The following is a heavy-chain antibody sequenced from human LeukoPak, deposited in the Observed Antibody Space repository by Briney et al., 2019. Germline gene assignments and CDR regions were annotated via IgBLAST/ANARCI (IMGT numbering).Heavy chain of an antibody. CDR3: AKDGYYYDSSAYYVIYYFDS. V-gene: IGHV3-7*03. J-gene: IGHJ4*02. CDR1: GFTFSSYW. Sequence: PGGSLRLSCAASGFTFSSYWMTWVRQAPGKGLEWVANIKQDGSEKYYVDSVKGRFTISRDNAKNSLYLQMNSLRAEDTAVYYCAKDGYYYDSSAYYVIYYFDSWGQGTLVTVSS. D-gene: IGHD3-22*01. CDR2: IKQDGSEK.